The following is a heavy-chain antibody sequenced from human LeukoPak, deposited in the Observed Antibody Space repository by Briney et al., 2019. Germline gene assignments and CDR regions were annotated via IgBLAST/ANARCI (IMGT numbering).Heavy chain of an antibody. Sequence: ASVKVSCKASGYTFTAYYIQWVRQALGQGLEWMGTIRPGDTRTTYAQKFQGRVTMTWDMSTTTGYMELSSLRSEDTAVYYCVREKSGGTYDYWGQGTLVTVSS. D-gene: IGHD3-16*01. J-gene: IGHJ4*02. V-gene: IGHV1-46*01. CDR2: IRPGDTRT. CDR1: GYTFTAYY. CDR3: VREKSGGTYDY.